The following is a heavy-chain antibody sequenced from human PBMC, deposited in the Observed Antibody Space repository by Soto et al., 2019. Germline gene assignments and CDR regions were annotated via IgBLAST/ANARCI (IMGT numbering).Heavy chain of an antibody. CDR1: GYTFTSYG. Sequence: ASVKVSCKASGYTFTSYGISWVRQAPGQGLEWMGWISAYNGNTNYAQKFQGRVTMTRNTSISTAYMELSSLRSEDTAVYYCARVGDYGDYVAFDIWGQGTMVTVSS. CDR3: ARVGDYGDYVAFDI. J-gene: IGHJ3*02. V-gene: IGHV1-18*01. D-gene: IGHD4-17*01. CDR2: ISAYNGNT.